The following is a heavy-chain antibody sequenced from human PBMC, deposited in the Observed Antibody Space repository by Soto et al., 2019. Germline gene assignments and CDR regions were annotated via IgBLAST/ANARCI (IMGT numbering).Heavy chain of an antibody. CDR3: AKDREMASINHYFDS. CDR1: GFTFSMHG. Sequence: GGSLRLSCGVSGFTFSMHGMHWVRQAPGKGLEWVALISYDGSNKYYGDSVRGRFTISRDNSKNTLYLQMNSLSAEDTAVYFCAKDREMASINHYFDSWGQGSLVTVS. V-gene: IGHV3-30*18. D-gene: IGHD6-19*01. J-gene: IGHJ4*02. CDR2: ISYDGSNK.